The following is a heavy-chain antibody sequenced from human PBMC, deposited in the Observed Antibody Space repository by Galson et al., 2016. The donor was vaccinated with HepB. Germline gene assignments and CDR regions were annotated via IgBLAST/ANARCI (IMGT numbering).Heavy chain of an antibody. V-gene: IGHV3-53*03. Sequence: SLRLSCAASGFNVSDTYMTWLRQPPGKGLEWVSVIHRDGHTYLAASVKGRFSISRDNLKNTVDLQMNRLRAEDTAVYYCARGLHCTGGRCYFGPWFGAWGQGSLVTASS. D-gene: IGHD2-15*01. CDR3: ARGLHCTGGRCYFGPWFGA. J-gene: IGHJ5*02. CDR1: GFNVSDTY. CDR2: IHRDGHT.